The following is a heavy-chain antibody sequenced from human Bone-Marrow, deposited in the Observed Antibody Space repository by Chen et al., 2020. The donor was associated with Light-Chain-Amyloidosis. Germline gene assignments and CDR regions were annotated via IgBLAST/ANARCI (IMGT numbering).Heavy chain of an antibody. D-gene: IGHD3-3*01. Sequence: QVQLQETGPGLVKPSETLSLTCIVSGYSINSGYYWGWIRQPPGKGLEWIGTIYHSGSTYYNPSLKSRLNISVDTSKTQYSLKLSSVTAADTAMYYCARVRFWSGYPFDYWGQGTLVTVSS. J-gene: IGHJ4*02. V-gene: IGHV4-38-2*02. CDR3: ARVRFWSGYPFDY. CDR2: IYHSGST. CDR1: GYSINSGYY.